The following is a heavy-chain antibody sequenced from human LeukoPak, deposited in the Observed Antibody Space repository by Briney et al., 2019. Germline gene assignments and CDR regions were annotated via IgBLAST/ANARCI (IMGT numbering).Heavy chain of an antibody. D-gene: IGHD2-2*01. CDR1: GFTVTDNY. Sequence: GGSLRLSCAASGFTVTDNYISWVRQAPGKGLQWVSLLESGGNTYYTDSVKGRFTISRDKSKNTLFLQMTNLRVDDTAVYYCARECYHSANYYGLDVWGQGTTVTV. CDR3: ARECYHSANYYGLDV. J-gene: IGHJ6*02. CDR2: LESGGNT. V-gene: IGHV3-66*01.